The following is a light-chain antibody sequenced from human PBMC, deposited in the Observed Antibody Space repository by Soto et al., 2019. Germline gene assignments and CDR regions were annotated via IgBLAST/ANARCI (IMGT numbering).Light chain of an antibody. CDR2: KAS. J-gene: IGKJ1*01. CDR1: QNIINW. V-gene: IGKV1-5*03. Sequence: DVQMTQSPSTLSASIGDRVTITCRASQNIINWLAWYQQKRGKAPKLLIYKASSLESWVPSRFSGSGSGTEFTLTISSLQPDDFATYYCQQYNYNPWTFGQGTKV. CDR3: QQYNYNPWT.